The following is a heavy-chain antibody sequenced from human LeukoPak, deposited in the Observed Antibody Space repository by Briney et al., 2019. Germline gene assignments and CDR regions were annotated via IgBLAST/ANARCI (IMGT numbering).Heavy chain of an antibody. CDR1: GGSISSSSYY. D-gene: IGHD6-13*01. J-gene: IGHJ5*02. CDR2: IYYSGST. CDR3: ARALFIAAAVTGWFDP. V-gene: IGHV4-39*07. Sequence: SETLSLTCTVSGGSISSSSYYWGWIRQPPGKGLEWIGSIYYSGSTYYNPSLKSRVTISVDTSKNQFSLKLSSVTAADTAVYYCARALFIAAAVTGWFDPWGQGTLVTVSS.